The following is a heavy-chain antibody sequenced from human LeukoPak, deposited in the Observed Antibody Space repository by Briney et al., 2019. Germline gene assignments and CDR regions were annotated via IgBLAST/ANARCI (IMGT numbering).Heavy chain of an antibody. CDR2: MNPNSGNT. Sequence: RASVKVSCKASGYTLTSYDINWVRQATGQGLEWMGWMNPNSGNTGYAQKFQGRVTMTRNTSISTAYMELSSLRSEDTAVYYCARGPNYYDSSGNNWFDPWGQGTLVTVSS. D-gene: IGHD3-22*01. V-gene: IGHV1-8*01. CDR1: GYTLTSYD. J-gene: IGHJ5*02. CDR3: ARGPNYYDSSGNNWFDP.